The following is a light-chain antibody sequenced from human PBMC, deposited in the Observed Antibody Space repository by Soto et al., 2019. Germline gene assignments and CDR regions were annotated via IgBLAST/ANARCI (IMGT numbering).Light chain of an antibody. CDR2: GAS. CDR3: QQYDNWPWT. CDR1: QSISDT. Sequence: IVMTQSPATLSVSQGGRATISCRASQSISDTLAWYQQKPGQAPSLLIHGASTRAPGVPARFSGSGSGTDFTLTISSLQSEDFAVYYCQQYDNWPWTSGQGTKVDIK. V-gene: IGKV3-15*01. J-gene: IGKJ1*01.